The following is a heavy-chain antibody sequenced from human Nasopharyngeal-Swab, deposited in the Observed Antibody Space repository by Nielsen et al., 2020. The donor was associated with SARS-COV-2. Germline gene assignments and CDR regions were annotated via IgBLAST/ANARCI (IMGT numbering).Heavy chain of an antibody. Sequence: GESLQISCAASGFTFSSFAMHWVRQAPGKGLEWVGLISYDGSHENYADSVRGRFTISRDNSKDTVHLQMNSLRPEDTAVYYCARDSVYNFGVFIITTSFMDVWGKGTTVTVSS. D-gene: IGHD3-3*01. CDR2: ISYDGSHE. V-gene: IGHV3-30*04. CDR3: ARDSVYNFGVFIITTSFMDV. J-gene: IGHJ6*03. CDR1: GFTFSSFA.